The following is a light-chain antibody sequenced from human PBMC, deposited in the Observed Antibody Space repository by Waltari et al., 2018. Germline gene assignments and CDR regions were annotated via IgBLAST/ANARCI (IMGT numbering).Light chain of an antibody. V-gene: IGKV1-39*01. CDR3: QQSYSTPLT. CDR2: GAS. J-gene: IGKJ4*01. CDR1: QYIDNN. Sequence: DIHMNQSPSSLSASVGARVTITCRASQYIDNNLNWYQQKPGTAPNLLIYGASSLQSGVPSRFSGSGSGTEFTLTISTLQPEDFATYYCQQSYSTPLTFGGGTKV.